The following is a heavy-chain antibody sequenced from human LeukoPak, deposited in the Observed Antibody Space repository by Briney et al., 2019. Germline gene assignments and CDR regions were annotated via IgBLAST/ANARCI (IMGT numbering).Heavy chain of an antibody. CDR3: AKGRYCSGGSCYGDYFDY. D-gene: IGHD2-15*01. J-gene: IGHJ4*02. Sequence: GGSLRLSCAASGFTFSSYWMHWVRQAPGKGLVWVSRIKSDGSTNYADSVKGRFTISRDNAKNTVSLQMNSLRAEDTAVYYCAKGRYCSGGSCYGDYFDYWGQGTLVTVSS. CDR2: IKSDGST. V-gene: IGHV3-74*01. CDR1: GFTFSSYW.